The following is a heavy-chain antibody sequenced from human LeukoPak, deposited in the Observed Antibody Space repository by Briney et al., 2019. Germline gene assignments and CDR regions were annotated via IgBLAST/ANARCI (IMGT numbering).Heavy chain of an antibody. D-gene: IGHD2-15*01. CDR2: ISSSSSYI. J-gene: IGHJ4*02. CDR1: GFTFSSYS. CDR3: AKEEGGGSCHDY. Sequence: PGGSLRLSCAASGFTFSSYSMNWVRQAPGKGLEWVSSISSSSSYIYYADSVKGRFTISRDNAKNSLYLQMNSLRAEDTAVYYCAKEEGGGSCHDYWGQGTLVTVSS. V-gene: IGHV3-21*01.